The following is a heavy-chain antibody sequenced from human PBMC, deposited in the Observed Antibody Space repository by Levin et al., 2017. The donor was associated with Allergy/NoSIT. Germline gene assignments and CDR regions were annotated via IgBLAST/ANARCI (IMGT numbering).Heavy chain of an antibody. CDR1: GFTFSNYA. D-gene: IGHD2-21*01. J-gene: IGHJ4*02. V-gene: IGHV3-23*01. CDR2: VTTTGGTT. CDR3: AKDFAPPYGNPYYSFDC. Sequence: GESLKISCAASGFTFSNYAMSWARQAPGKGLEWVSTVTTTGGTTYYADSVRGRFTISRDNSQNTLFLQMNGLTVDDTAIYYCAKDFAPPYGNPYYSFDCWGRGTLVTVSS.